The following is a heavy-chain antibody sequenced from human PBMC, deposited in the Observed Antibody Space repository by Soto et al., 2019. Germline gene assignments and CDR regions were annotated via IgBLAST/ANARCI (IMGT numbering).Heavy chain of an antibody. V-gene: IGHV3-9*01. J-gene: IGHJ3*02. Sequence: GGSLRLSCAASGFTFDDYAMHWVRQAPGKGLEWVSGISWNSGSIGYADSVKGRFTISRDNAKNSLYLQMNSLRAEDTALYYCAKDDGGLRLELLEVDAFDIWGQGTMVTVSS. D-gene: IGHD1-7*01. CDR1: GFTFDDYA. CDR2: ISWNSGSI. CDR3: AKDDGGLRLELLEVDAFDI.